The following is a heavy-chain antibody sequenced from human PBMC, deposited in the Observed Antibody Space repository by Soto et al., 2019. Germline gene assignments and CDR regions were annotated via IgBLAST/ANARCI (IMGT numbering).Heavy chain of an antibody. D-gene: IGHD5-12*01. CDR1: GDSFNDYY. V-gene: IGHV1-2*04. CDR2: INPNSGVT. J-gene: IGHJ6*03. Sequence: QVQLVQSGAEVRKPGASVTVSCRSSGDSFNDYYIHWVRQAPGQGLDWMGWINPNSGVTKYAQKFQGWVSMTRDTSIRTVYRHLSSLRSDDTAVYYCARESGGATATLDYYYFYMDVWGTGTTVTVSS. CDR3: ARESGGATATLDYYYFYMDV.